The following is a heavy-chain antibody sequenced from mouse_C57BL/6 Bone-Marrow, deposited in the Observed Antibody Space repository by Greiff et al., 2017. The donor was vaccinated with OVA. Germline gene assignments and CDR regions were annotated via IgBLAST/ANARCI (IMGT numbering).Heavy chain of an antibody. V-gene: IGHV1-61*01. CDR2: IYPSDSET. J-gene: IGHJ2*01. CDR1: GYTFTSYW. Sequence: QVQLQQPGAELVRPGSSVKLSCKASGYTFTSYWMDWVKQRPGQGLEWIGNIYPSDSETHYNQKFKDKATLTVDKSSSTAYMQLSSLTSEDTAVYYCTRYYGSSPGCWGQGTTLTVSS. CDR3: TRYYGSSPGC. D-gene: IGHD1-1*01.